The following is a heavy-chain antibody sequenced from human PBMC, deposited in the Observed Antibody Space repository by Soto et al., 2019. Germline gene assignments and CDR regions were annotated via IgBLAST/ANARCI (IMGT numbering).Heavy chain of an antibody. D-gene: IGHD2-15*01. J-gene: IGHJ6*02. CDR1: GGSFSGYY. CDR3: ARGNIVVVAHWNYYYYGMGV. V-gene: IGHV4-34*01. Sequence: SETLSLTCAVYGGSFSGYYWSWIRQPPGKWLEWIGEINHSGSTNYNPSLKSRVTISVDTSKNQFSLKLSSVTAADTAVYYCARGNIVVVAHWNYYYYGMGVCVRRXTVTVCS. CDR2: INHSGST.